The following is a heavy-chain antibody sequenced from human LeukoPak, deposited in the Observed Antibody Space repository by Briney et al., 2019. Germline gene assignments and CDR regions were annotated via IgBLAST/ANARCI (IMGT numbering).Heavy chain of an antibody. CDR3: ARGIAAAGHYYYMDV. CDR2: ISGSGSSI. V-gene: IGHV3-11*04. D-gene: IGHD6-13*01. Sequence: GGSLRLSCVASGFTFSDYYMSWIRQAPGKGLEWVSYISGSGSSIYYADSVKGRFTISRDNAKNSLYLQMNSLRAEDTAVYYCARGIAAAGHYYYMDVWGKGTTVTVSS. J-gene: IGHJ6*03. CDR1: GFTFSDYY.